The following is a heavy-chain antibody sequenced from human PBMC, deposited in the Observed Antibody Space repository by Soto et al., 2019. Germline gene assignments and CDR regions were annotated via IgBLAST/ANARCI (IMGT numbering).Heavy chain of an antibody. CDR3: ARGGYYGSGINWFDP. Sequence: GGSLRLSCAASGFTFSSYGMHWVRQAPGKGLEWVAVIWHDGSNKYYADSVKGRFTISRDNSKNTLYLQMNSLRAEDTAVYYCARGGYYGSGINWFDPWGQGTLVTVSS. V-gene: IGHV3-33*01. D-gene: IGHD3-10*01. CDR2: IWHDGSNK. CDR1: GFTFSSYG. J-gene: IGHJ5*02.